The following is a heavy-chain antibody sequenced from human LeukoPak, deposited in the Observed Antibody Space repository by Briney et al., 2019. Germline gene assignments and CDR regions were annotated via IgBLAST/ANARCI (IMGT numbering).Heavy chain of an antibody. J-gene: IGHJ4*02. CDR3: AREDTPATANY. Sequence: PGRSLRLSCAASGFTFSSYAMHWVRQAPGKGLEWVAVISYDGSNKYYADSVKGRFTISRDNSKNTLYLQMNSLRAEDTAVYYCAREDTPATANYWGQGTLVTISS. CDR1: GFTFSSYA. V-gene: IGHV3-30-3*01. CDR2: ISYDGSNK. D-gene: IGHD2-21*02.